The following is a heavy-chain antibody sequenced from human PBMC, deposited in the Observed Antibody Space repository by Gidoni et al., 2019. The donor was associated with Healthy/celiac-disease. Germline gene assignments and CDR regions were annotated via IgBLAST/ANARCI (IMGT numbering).Heavy chain of an antibody. Sequence: DVQLVAPGGGLVQPGRSLRLPCAPFELPFDDYAMHWCRHAPGKGLEWGAGISWNSGSIGYADSVKGRFTITRDNAKNSLYLQMNSRRAEDTALYYCAKGGVLWSQVGYNWFDPWGQGTLVTVSS. J-gene: IGHJ5*02. CDR2: ISWNSGSI. D-gene: IGHD3-10*01. CDR3: AKGGVLWSQVGYNWFDP. V-gene: IGHV3-9*01. CDR1: ELPFDDYA.